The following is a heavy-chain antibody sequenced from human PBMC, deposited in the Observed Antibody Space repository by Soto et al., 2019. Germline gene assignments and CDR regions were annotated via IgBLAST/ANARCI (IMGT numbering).Heavy chain of an antibody. CDR1: GFTFSDHY. D-gene: IGHD3-10*01. V-gene: IGHV3-72*01. J-gene: IGHJ4*02. Sequence: EVQLVESGGGLVQPGGSLRLSCAASGFTFSDHYMDWVRQAPGKGLEWVGRIRNRPNSYTTQYAASVTGRFAVLRDDSENLVYLQMNDLKTEDTAVYYCVRDSGRGFYFDYWGQGAQVTVS. CDR3: VRDSGRGFYFDY. CDR2: IRNRPNSYTT.